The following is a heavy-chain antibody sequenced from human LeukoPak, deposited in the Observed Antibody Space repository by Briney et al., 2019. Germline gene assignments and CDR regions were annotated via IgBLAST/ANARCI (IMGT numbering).Heavy chain of an antibody. Sequence: PGGSLRLSCAASGFTFSSYEMNWVRQAPGKGLEWVSSISRSATTIYYADSVKGRFTISRDNAKNTLYLQMNSLRAEDTAVYYCARGDIVVVTAIRPKPFDYWGQGTLVTVSS. CDR1: GFTFSSYE. V-gene: IGHV3-48*03. J-gene: IGHJ4*02. CDR3: ARGDIVVVTAIRPKPFDY. CDR2: ISRSATTI. D-gene: IGHD2-21*02.